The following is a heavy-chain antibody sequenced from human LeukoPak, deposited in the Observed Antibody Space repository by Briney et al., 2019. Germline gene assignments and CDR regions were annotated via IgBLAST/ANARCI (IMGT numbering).Heavy chain of an antibody. J-gene: IGHJ4*02. CDR1: GGSISSYY. D-gene: IGHD5-12*01. V-gene: IGHV4-59*01. Sequence: SETLSLTCTVSGGSISSYYWSWIRQPPGKGLEWIGYIYYNGSTNYNPSLKSRVTISVDTSKNQFSLKLSSVTAADTAVYYCARAISGYEAFDYWGQGTLVTVSS. CDR2: IYYNGST. CDR3: ARAISGYEAFDY.